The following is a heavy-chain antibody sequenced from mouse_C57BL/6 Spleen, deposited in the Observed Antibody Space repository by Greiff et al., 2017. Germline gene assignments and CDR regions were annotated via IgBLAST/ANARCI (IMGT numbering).Heavy chain of an antibody. CDR1: GYTFTSYW. J-gene: IGHJ4*01. Sequence: VQLQQSGAELAKPGASVKLSRKASGYTFTSYWMHWVKQRPGQGLEWIGYINPSSGYTKYNQKFKDKATLTADKSSSTAYMQLSSLTYEDSAVYYCAIITTVRMDYAMDYWGPGTSVTVSS. D-gene: IGHD1-1*01. CDR3: AIITTVRMDYAMDY. V-gene: IGHV1-7*01. CDR2: INPSSGYT.